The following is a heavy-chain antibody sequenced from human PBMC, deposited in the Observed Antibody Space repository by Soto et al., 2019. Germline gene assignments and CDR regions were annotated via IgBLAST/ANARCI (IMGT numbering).Heavy chain of an antibody. CDR1: GFTFSSYS. CDR2: ISSSSSYI. D-gene: IGHD3-10*01. V-gene: IGHV3-21*01. CDR3: AKAQYCYGSGTSFDP. Sequence: LRLSCAASGFTFSSYSMNWVRQAPGKGLEWVSSISSSSSYIYYADSVKGRFTISRDNAKNSLYVQMNSLRAEDTAVYYCAKAQYCYGSGTSFDPWGQGTLVTVS. J-gene: IGHJ5*02.